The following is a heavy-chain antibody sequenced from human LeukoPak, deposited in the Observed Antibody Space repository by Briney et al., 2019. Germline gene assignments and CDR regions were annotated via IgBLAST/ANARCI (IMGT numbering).Heavy chain of an antibody. CDR1: GFTFSSYA. V-gene: IGHV3-23*01. CDR3: AKDTHVVVTAIFDY. J-gene: IGHJ4*02. CDR2: ISGSGGST. D-gene: IGHD2-21*02. Sequence: PGGSLRLSCAASGFTFSSYAMSWVRQAPGKGLEWDSAISGSGGSTYYADSVKGRFTISRDNSKNTLYLQMNSLGAEDTAVYYCAKDTHVVVTAIFDYWGQGTLVTVSS.